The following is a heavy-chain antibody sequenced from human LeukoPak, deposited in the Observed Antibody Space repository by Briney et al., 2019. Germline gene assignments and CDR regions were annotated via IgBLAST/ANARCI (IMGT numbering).Heavy chain of an antibody. J-gene: IGHJ6*02. CDR2: ISWNSGSI. CDR1: GFTFDDYA. Sequence: GGSLRLSCAAFGFTFDDYAMHWVRQAPGKGLEWVSGISWNSGSIGYADSVKGRFTISRDNTKNSLYLQMNSLRAEDTALYYCAKDMRATYYYYGMDVWGQGTTVTVSS. CDR3: AKDMRATYYYYGMDV. V-gene: IGHV3-9*01.